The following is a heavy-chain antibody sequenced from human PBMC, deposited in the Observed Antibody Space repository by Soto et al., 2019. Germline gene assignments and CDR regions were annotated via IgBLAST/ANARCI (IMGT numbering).Heavy chain of an antibody. Sequence: QVQLVESGGGEVKPGGPLTISCAASGFPFIPYGWHWVRQTPGKGRGGVAVFSYDGTNKFYSNSVKGRFTISRDNFKNTLTLQMNSLRADDTAVYSCAKDLQSYGDYDYYCYGMDVWGLGTRVTVSS. CDR1: GFPFIPYG. J-gene: IGHJ6*02. CDR2: FSYDGTNK. D-gene: IGHD4-17*01. V-gene: IGHV3-30*18. CDR3: AKDLQSYGDYDYYCYGMDV.